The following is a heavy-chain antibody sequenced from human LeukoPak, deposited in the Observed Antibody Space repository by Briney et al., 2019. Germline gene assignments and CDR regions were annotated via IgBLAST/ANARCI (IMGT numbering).Heavy chain of an antibody. V-gene: IGHV1-2*06. CDR3: ARIPRMVRGISGAFDI. CDR1: GYTFTGYY. J-gene: IGHJ3*02. D-gene: IGHD3-10*01. Sequence: ASVKVSCKASGYTFTGYYMHWVRQAPGQGLEWMGRINPNSGGTNYAQKFQGRVTMTRDMSISTAYMELSRLRSDDTAVYYCARIPRMVRGISGAFDIWGQGTMVTVSS. CDR2: INPNSGGT.